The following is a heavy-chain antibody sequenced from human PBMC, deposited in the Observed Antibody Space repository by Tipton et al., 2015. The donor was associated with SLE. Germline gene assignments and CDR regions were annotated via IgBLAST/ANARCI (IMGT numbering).Heavy chain of an antibody. J-gene: IGHJ4*02. CDR1: GFTFSSYD. CDR3: AKDSTSLYSSSSIY. CDR2: IGTAGDT. Sequence: SPRLSCAASGFTFSSYDMHWVRQATGKGLEWVSAIGTAGDTYYPGSVKGRFTISRDNSKNTLYLQMNSLRAEDTAVYYCAKDSTSLYSSSSIYWGQGTLVTVSS. D-gene: IGHD6-6*01. V-gene: IGHV3-13*01.